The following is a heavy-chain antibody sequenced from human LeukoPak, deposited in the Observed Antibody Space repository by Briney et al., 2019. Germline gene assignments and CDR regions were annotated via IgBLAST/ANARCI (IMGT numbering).Heavy chain of an antibody. D-gene: IGHD5-18*01. Sequence: PSETLSLTCAVYGGSFSGYYWSWIRQPPGKGLEWIGEINHSGSTNYNPSLKSRVTISVDTSKNQFSLKLSSVTAADTAVYYCARSARSYGSDYWSQGTLVTVSS. CDR1: GGSFSGYY. CDR3: ARSARSYGSDY. V-gene: IGHV4-34*01. J-gene: IGHJ4*02. CDR2: INHSGST.